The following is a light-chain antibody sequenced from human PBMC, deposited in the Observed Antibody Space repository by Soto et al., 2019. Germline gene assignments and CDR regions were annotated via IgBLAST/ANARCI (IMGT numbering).Light chain of an antibody. J-gene: IGKJ1*01. CDR1: QSVSSSY. Sequence: EILLTQSPGTLSWSPGERATLSCWASQSVSSSYLAWYQQKHGQAPRLLIYGASSRATGLPDRFSGSSSGTDFHLTISRLEPEASAVYYCQQYGSSPRTFGQGTKVDIK. CDR2: GAS. V-gene: IGKV3-20*01. CDR3: QQYGSSPRT.